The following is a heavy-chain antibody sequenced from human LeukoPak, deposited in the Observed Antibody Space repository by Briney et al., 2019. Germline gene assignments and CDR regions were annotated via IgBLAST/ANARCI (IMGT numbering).Heavy chain of an antibody. J-gene: IGHJ4*02. D-gene: IGHD5-12*01. CDR3: ASEHGYSGYDNFDY. Sequence: PGGSLRLSCAASGFTFSSYSMNWVRPAPGKGLEWVSSISSSSSYIYYADSVKGRFTISRDNAKNSLYLQMNSLRAEDTAVYYCASEHGYSGYDNFDYWGQGTLVTVSS. CDR2: ISSSSSYI. V-gene: IGHV3-21*01. CDR1: GFTFSSYS.